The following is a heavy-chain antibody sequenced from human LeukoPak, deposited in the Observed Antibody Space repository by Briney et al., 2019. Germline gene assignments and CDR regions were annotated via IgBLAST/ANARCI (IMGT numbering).Heavy chain of an antibody. CDR2: INPNSGGT. J-gene: IGHJ3*02. Sequence: ASVKVSCKASGYTFTGYYMHWVRQAPGQGLEWMGRINPNSGGTNYAQKFQGRVTMTRDTSISTAYMELSRLRSDDTAVYYCARGLRGEDHDAFDIWGQGTMVTVSS. CDR1: GYTFTGYY. D-gene: IGHD5-18*01. V-gene: IGHV1-2*06. CDR3: ARGLRGEDHDAFDI.